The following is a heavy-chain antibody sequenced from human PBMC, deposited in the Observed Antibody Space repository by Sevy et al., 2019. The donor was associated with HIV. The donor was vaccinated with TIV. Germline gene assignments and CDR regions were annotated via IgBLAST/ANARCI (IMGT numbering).Heavy chain of an antibody. Sequence: GGSLRLSCVTSGFTFDDHGMHWVREIPGKGLEWVSGVSWNGRSLGYADTVKGRFIISRDNAKKSVSLQMNRLRTEDTALYYCARDAGTGGSYMGYYFGMDVWGQGITVTVSS. J-gene: IGHJ6*02. D-gene: IGHD3-10*01. V-gene: IGHV3-9*01. CDR3: ARDAGTGGSYMGYYFGMDV. CDR1: GFTFDDHG. CDR2: VSWNGRSL.